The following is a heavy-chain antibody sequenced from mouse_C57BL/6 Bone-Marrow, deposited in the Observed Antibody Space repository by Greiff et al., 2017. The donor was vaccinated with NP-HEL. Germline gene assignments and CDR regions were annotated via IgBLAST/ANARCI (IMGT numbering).Heavy chain of an antibody. CDR2: IYWDDDK. J-gene: IGHJ4*01. Sequence: QVTLKESGPGILQSSQTLSLTCSFSGFSLSTSGMGVSWIRQPSGKGLEWLAHIYWDDDKRYNTSLKSRLTISKDTARNQVFLKITSVDTADTATYYCALIYDGYLYAMDYWGQGTSVTVSS. D-gene: IGHD2-3*01. CDR1: GFSLSTSGMG. V-gene: IGHV8-12*01. CDR3: ALIYDGYLYAMDY.